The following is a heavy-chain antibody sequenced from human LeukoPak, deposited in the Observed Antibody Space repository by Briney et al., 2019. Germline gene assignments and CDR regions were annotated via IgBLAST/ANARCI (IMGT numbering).Heavy chain of an antibody. J-gene: IGHJ4*02. Sequence: SETLSLTCTVSGGSISSYYWSWIRQPPGKGLEWIGEINHSGSTNYNPSLKSRVTISVDTSKNQFSLKLSSVTAADTAVYYCARERVTRYYFDYWGQGTLVTVSS. CDR1: GGSISSYY. D-gene: IGHD4-17*01. CDR2: INHSGST. V-gene: IGHV4-34*01. CDR3: ARERVTRYYFDY.